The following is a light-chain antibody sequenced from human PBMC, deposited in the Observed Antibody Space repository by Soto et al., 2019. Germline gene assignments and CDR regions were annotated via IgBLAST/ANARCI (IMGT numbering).Light chain of an antibody. V-gene: IGKV2-24*01. CDR2: KIS. Sequence: DVVITQTPLSSPVALGQPASISCRSSQGLVHSNGNTYLNWLQQRPGQPPRLLIYKISKRFSGVPDRFTGSGAGTDFTLNISRVEADDIGIYYCMQSTHLYTFGQGTK. CDR1: QGLVHSNGNTY. CDR3: MQSTHLYT. J-gene: IGKJ2*01.